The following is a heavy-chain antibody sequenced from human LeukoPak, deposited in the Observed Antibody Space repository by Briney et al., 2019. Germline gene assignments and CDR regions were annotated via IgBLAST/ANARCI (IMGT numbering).Heavy chain of an antibody. V-gene: IGHV3-74*01. Sequence: GGSLRLSCAASGFTFSNYYMHWVRQAPGEGLVWISGIKADGTSNYYEDSVKGRFTISRDNARKTLYLLMSTLRAEDSAIYYCVRYRPAPAWGQGTLVTVAS. J-gene: IGHJ4*02. CDR3: VRYRPAPA. CDR2: IKADGTSN. D-gene: IGHD3-16*02. CDR1: GFTFSNYY.